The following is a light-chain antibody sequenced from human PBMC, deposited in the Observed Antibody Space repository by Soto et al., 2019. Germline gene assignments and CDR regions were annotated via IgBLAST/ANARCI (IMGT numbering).Light chain of an antibody. Sequence: DIPMTQSPSTLSASVGDRVTITCRASQSISSLFAWYQQKPGKAPKLLIYDASSLESGVPSRFSGSGSGTEFTLTISSLQPDDFATYYCQQYNSYPWTFGQGTKVEIK. V-gene: IGKV1-5*01. J-gene: IGKJ1*01. CDR3: QQYNSYPWT. CDR1: QSISSL. CDR2: DAS.